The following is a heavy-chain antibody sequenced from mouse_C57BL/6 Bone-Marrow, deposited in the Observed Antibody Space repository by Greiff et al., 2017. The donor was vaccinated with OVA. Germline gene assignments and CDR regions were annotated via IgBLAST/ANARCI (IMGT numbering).Heavy chain of an antibody. CDR2: IWGDGSP. CDR1: GFSLTSYG. V-gene: IGHV2-3*01. J-gene: IGHJ4*01. D-gene: IGHD2-4*01. Sequence: QVQLQQSGPGLVAPSQSLSITCTVSGFSLTSYGVSWVRQPPGTGLEWLGVIWGDGSPNSHSALISRLSISKDNSKSQVFLTLNSLQTDDTATYYCAKCDYEGHYAMDYWGQGTSVTVSS. CDR3: AKCDYEGHYAMDY.